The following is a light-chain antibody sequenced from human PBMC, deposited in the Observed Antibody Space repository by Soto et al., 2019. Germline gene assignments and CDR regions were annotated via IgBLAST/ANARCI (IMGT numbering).Light chain of an antibody. J-gene: IGLJ1*01. V-gene: IGLV2-14*01. CDR1: SSDVGGYDF. Sequence: QSALAQPASVSGSPGQSISISCTGTSSDVGGYDFVSWYQQHPGKAPKLIIYDVSNRPSGVSNRFSGSKSGNTASLTISGLQAEDEADYYCRSYTKGNLDVFGTGTKLTVL. CDR2: DVS. CDR3: RSYTKGNLDV.